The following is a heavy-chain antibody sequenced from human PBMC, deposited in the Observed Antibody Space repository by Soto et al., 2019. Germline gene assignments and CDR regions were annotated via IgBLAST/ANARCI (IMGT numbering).Heavy chain of an antibody. CDR2: ISYDGSNK. D-gene: IGHD2-2*03. CDR1: GFTFSSYA. J-gene: IGHJ6*02. V-gene: IGHV3-30-3*01. CDR3: ARVHYGYCIRTGCRKQYYYGMDV. Sequence: QVQLVESGGGVVQPGRSLRLSCAASGFTFSSYAMHWVRQAPGKGLERVAVISYDGSNKYYADSVKGRFTISRDNSRNTLYLQMNSLKAEVTAVNYCARVHYGYCIRTGCRKQYYYGMDVWGQGTTVSVSS.